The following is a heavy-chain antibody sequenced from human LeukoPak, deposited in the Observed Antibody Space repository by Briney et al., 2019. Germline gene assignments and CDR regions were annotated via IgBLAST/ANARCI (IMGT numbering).Heavy chain of an antibody. D-gene: IGHD3-16*01. CDR2: ISIYNGNT. J-gene: IGHJ3*02. Sequence: GASVKVSCKASGYIFTNYGLSWVRQAPGQGLEWMAWISIYNGNTDYAQKVQGRLTMTTDTPTSTAYMELRSLRSDDTAVYYCARDGFRAQRGRALDIWGQGTMVTVSS. CDR1: GYIFTNYG. V-gene: IGHV1-18*01. CDR3: ARDGFRAQRGRALDI.